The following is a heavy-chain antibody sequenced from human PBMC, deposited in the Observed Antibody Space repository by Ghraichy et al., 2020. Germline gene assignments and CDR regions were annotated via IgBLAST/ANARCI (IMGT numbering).Heavy chain of an antibody. CDR1: GINFNTYA. CDR3: ARDRFPVSSYAFWNGNCKFDS. V-gene: IGHV3-23*01. D-gene: IGHD3/OR15-3a*01. J-gene: IGHJ4*02. CDR2: ISADGQRT. Sequence: GGSLRLSCTASGINFNTYAMAWVRLSPGKGLDWVAVISADGQRTFYAEPVKGRFTISRDYSRNTVSLQMNSLTADDTATYYCARDRFPVSSYAFWNGNCKFDSGGQGVLVTVSS.